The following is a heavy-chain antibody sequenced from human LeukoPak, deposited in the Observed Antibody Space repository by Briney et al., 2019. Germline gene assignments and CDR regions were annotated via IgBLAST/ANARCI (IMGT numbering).Heavy chain of an antibody. V-gene: IGHV4-59*01. Sequence: VKPSETLSLTCTISGGSISSYYWSWIRQPPGKGLEWIGYSHYSGTTNYNPSLKSRVTISVDASKNQFSLTLSSVTAADTAVYYCARSASTSSRSAFDCWGQGTVVTVSS. J-gene: IGHJ3*01. D-gene: IGHD2-2*01. CDR3: ARSASTSSRSAFDC. CDR1: GGSISSYY. CDR2: SHYSGTT.